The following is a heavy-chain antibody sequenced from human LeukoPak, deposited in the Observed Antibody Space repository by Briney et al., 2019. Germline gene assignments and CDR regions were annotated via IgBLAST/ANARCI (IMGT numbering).Heavy chain of an antibody. J-gene: IGHJ4*02. Sequence: PSETLSLTCTVSGGSISSYYWSWIRQPPGKGLEWIGYMYYSGSTNYNPSLWSRVTISVDTSKNQFSLKLSSVTAADTAVYYCARTFYGSGSTYFDYWGQGTLVTVSS. CDR1: GGSISSYY. CDR2: MYYSGST. D-gene: IGHD3-10*01. V-gene: IGHV4-59*01. CDR3: ARTFYGSGSTYFDY.